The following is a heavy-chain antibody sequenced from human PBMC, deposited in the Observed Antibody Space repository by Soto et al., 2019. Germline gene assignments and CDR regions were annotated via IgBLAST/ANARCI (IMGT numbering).Heavy chain of an antibody. V-gene: IGHV3-74*01. CDR2: INGDGSRT. J-gene: IGHJ4*02. Sequence: EVQLVESGGGLIQPGGSLRLSCAASGFTFSSHWMHWVRQAPGKGLVWVSRINGDGSRTNYAASVKGRFSISRDNAKNTLFQQMNSLRADDTAVYYCARAYDYVWGTYRKEYFDYWGQGTPVTVSP. CDR1: GFTFSSHW. CDR3: ARAYDYVWGTYRKEYFDY. D-gene: IGHD3-16*02.